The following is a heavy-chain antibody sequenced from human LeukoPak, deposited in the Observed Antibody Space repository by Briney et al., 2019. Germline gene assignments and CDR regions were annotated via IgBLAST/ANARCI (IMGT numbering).Heavy chain of an antibody. D-gene: IGHD3-22*01. CDR3: AKAMKTYHFDATGYYFDY. V-gene: IGHV3-9*01. Sequence: PGGSLRLSCVASGFTFDDYAMHWVRQAPGKGLEWVAGINWNSDSTGYGDSVKGRFSISRDNAKHSLYLQMNRLRPEDTALYYCAKAMKTYHFDATGYYFDYWGQGTLVTVSS. CDR2: INWNSDST. CDR1: GFTFDDYA. J-gene: IGHJ4*02.